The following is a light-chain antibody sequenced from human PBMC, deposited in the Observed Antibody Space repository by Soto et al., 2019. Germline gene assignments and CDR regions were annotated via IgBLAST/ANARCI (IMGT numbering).Light chain of an antibody. CDR2: STK. Sequence: QAVVTQEPSFSVSPGGTVTLTCGLSSGSVSTSYYPSWYQQTPGQAPRTLIYSTKTRSSGVPDRFSGSILGNKAALTITGAQADDESDYYCVLYMGSAWVFGGGTKLTVL. CDR3: VLYMGSAWV. J-gene: IGLJ3*02. CDR1: SGSVSTSYY. V-gene: IGLV8-61*01.